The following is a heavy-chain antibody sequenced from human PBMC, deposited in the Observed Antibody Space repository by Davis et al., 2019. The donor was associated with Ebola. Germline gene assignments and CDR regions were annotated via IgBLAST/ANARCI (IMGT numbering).Heavy chain of an antibody. Sequence: PGGSLRLSCATSGFSFSGYWMHWVRHAPGKGLEWVARIKTDGSTTRYADSVKGRFTISRDNTRNTLYLQMNSLRGEDTAVYYCVRDTSHQLPHWLYYFYGMDVWGQGTTVTVSS. V-gene: IGHV3-74*01. J-gene: IGHJ6*02. D-gene: IGHD2-2*01. CDR2: IKTDGSTT. CDR1: GFSFSGYW. CDR3: VRDTSHQLPHWLYYFYGMDV.